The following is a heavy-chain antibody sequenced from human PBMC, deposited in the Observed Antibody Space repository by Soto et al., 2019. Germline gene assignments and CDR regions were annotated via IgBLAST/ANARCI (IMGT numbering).Heavy chain of an antibody. V-gene: IGHV1-18*01. CDR3: ARDRQWEPLLY. Sequence: QVQLVQSGSEMKKPGASVRVTCKASGYTFRNYGISWVREAPGQGLEWMGWVSAYNRNSNYAQKFEDRVIMTADTATSTAYLELRGLRSDDTAIYYCARDRQWEPLLYWGQGTLVTVSS. D-gene: IGHD1-26*01. CDR1: GYTFRNYG. J-gene: IGHJ4*02. CDR2: VSAYNRNS.